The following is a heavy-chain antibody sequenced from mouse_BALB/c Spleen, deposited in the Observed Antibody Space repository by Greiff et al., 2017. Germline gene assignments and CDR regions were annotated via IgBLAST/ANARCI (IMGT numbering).Heavy chain of an antibody. V-gene: IGHV5-4*02. CDR3: ARKGAYDAMDY. Sequence: DVHLVESGGGLVKPGGSLKLSCAASGFTFSDYYMYWVRQTPEKRLEWVATISDGGSYTYYPDSVKGRFTISRDNAKNNLYLQMSSLKSEDTAMYYCARKGAYDAMDYWGQGTSVTVSS. D-gene: IGHD6-5*01. CDR2: ISDGGSYT. J-gene: IGHJ4*01. CDR1: GFTFSDYY.